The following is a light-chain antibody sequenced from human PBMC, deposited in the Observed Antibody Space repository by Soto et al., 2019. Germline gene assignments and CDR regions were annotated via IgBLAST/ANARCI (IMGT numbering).Light chain of an antibody. Sequence: EIVLTQSPATLSLSPGDRATLSCRASQTVISYLAWYQQKPGQAPRLLIYDASSRATGIPARFSGSGSGTDFTLTITSLEPEDFAVYYCQQRSDWPSTFGGGTKVEIK. CDR3: QQRSDWPST. J-gene: IGKJ4*01. V-gene: IGKV3-11*01. CDR1: QTVISY. CDR2: DAS.